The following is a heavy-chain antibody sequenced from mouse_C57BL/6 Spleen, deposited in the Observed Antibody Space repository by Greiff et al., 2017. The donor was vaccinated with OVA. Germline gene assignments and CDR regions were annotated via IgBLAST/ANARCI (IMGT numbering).Heavy chain of an antibody. Sequence: VQLQQSGAELVRPGASVTLSCKASGYTFTDYEMHWVKQTPVHGLEWIGAIDPETGGTAYNQKFKGKAILTVDKSSSTAYMELRSLTSEDSAVYYGTRGNTVVAWDYWGQGTSVTVSS. D-gene: IGHD1-1*01. CDR3: TRGNTVVAWDY. CDR1: GYTFTDYE. J-gene: IGHJ4*01. CDR2: IDPETGGT. V-gene: IGHV1-15*01.